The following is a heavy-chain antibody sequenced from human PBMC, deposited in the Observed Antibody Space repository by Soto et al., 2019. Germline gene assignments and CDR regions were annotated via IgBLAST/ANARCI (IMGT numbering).Heavy chain of an antibody. Sequence: QVQLVESGGGVVQPGRSLRLSCAASGFTFSSYAMHWVRQAPGKGLEWVSVISYDGSNKYYADSVKGRFTISRDNSKNTLYLQMNSLRAEDTAVYYCARGVMITFGGVGGDYWGQGTLVTVSS. CDR2: ISYDGSNK. J-gene: IGHJ4*02. V-gene: IGHV3-30-3*01. CDR3: ARGVMITFGGVGGDY. CDR1: GFTFSSYA. D-gene: IGHD3-16*01.